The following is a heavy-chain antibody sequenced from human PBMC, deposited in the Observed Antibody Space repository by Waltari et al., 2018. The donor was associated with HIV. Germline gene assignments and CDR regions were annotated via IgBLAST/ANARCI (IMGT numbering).Heavy chain of an antibody. D-gene: IGHD6-13*01. CDR1: GGSISSSSYY. Sequence: QLQLQESAPGLVKPSQTLSLTCTVSGGSISSSSYYWGWIRQPPGKGLEWIGGIYYSGSTYYNPSLKSRVTISVDTSKNQSSLKLSSVTAADTSVYYCARVRLLAAAGTVGMDVWGQGTTVTVSS. CDR2: IYYSGST. J-gene: IGHJ6*02. CDR3: ARVRLLAAAGTVGMDV. V-gene: IGHV4-39*07.